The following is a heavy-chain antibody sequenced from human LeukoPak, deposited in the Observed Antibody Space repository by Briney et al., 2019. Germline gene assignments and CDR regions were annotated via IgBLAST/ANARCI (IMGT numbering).Heavy chain of an antibody. J-gene: IGHJ3*02. CDR3: ARHPPTILDAFDI. D-gene: IGHD5-24*01. CDR1: GGSVSSSSYY. CDR2: IYYSGST. Sequence: SETLSLTCTVSGGSVSSSSYYWGWFCQPPGKGLEWIGSIYYSGSTYYNPSLKSRVTISVDTSKNQFSLKLSSVTAADTAVYYCARHPPTILDAFDIWGQGTMVTVSS. V-gene: IGHV4-39*01.